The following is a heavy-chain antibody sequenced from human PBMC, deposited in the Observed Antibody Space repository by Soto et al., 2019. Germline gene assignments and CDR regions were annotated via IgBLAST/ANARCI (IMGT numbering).Heavy chain of an antibody. CDR3: ARAIFGDPFGMDV. D-gene: IGHD3-3*01. J-gene: IGHJ6*02. CDR2: ICYSGSI. CDR1: GGSISSSNW. V-gene: IGHV4-4*02. Sequence: QAQLQESSPGLVKTSGTLALTCTVSGGSISSSNWWTWVRQPPVEGLEWIGEICYSGSINYNPSLEGRVPISEEKSKNQFSLKLSSVAAADTGVYYRARAIFGDPFGMDVWGPGTTVTVPS.